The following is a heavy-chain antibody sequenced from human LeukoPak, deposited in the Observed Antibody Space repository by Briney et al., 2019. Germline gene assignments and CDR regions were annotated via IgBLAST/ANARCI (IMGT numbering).Heavy chain of an antibody. CDR3: VGDGRDGYNIYFHH. D-gene: IGHD5-24*01. V-gene: IGHV3-64D*06. Sequence: GGSLRLSCSASGFTFSSYAMHWVREAPGKGLQYVSVISGNGVSTSYADSVKGRFTISRDNSKNTVYLQMSSLRAEDTAVYYCVGDGRDGYNIYFHHWGQGTLVTVSS. J-gene: IGHJ1*01. CDR2: ISGNGVST. CDR1: GFTFSSYA.